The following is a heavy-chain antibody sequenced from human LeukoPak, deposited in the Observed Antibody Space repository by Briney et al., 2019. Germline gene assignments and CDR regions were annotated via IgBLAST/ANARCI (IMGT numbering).Heavy chain of an antibody. CDR3: ARDNSVRDEAWWFNP. J-gene: IGHJ5*02. Sequence: GGSLRLSCAASGFTFSSYSVNWVRQAPGKGLEWVSSISSSSSYVYYADSVKGRFTISRDNAKNSLYLQMNSLRAEDTAVYYCARDNSVRDEAWWFNPWGQGTLVTVSS. CDR1: GFTFSSYS. CDR2: ISSSSSYV. D-gene: IGHD5-24*01. V-gene: IGHV3-21*01.